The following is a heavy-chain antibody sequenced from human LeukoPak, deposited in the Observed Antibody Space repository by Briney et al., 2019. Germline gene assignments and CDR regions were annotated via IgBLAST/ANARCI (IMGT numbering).Heavy chain of an antibody. D-gene: IGHD2-21*01. CDR3: ARDLVMVNTPGDDFDY. V-gene: IGHV3-74*01. J-gene: IGHJ4*02. CDR1: GFSFSGYW. Sequence: GGSLRLSCAASGFSFSGYWMHWVRQAPGKGLVWVSRINEDGSFTSYADSVKGRFTVSRDNAKNTLYLQMNSLRAEDTAVYYCARDLVMVNTPGDDFDYWGQGTLVTVSS. CDR2: INEDGSFT.